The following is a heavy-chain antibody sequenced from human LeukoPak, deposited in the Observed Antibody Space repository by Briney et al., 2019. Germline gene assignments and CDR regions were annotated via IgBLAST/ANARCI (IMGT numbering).Heavy chain of an antibody. D-gene: IGHD6-6*01. CDR1: GFTFSSYA. CDR3: ARSAARLRYYYAMDV. CDR2: FTGSGGST. Sequence: GGSLRLSCAASGFTFSSYAMNWVRQAPGKGLEWVSTFTGSGGSTYYADSVKGRFTISRHNSKNTLYLQMSSLRAEDTAVYFCARSAARLRYYYAMDVWGQGTTVTVCS. J-gene: IGHJ6*02. V-gene: IGHV3-23*01.